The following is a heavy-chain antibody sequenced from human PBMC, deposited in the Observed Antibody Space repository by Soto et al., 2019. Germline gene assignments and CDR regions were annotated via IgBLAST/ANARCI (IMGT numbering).Heavy chain of an antibody. Sequence: GASLKISCRTSGYIFSTYWIGWVRQTPEKGLEWMGLIYPGDSDTRSNPSLQGQVTISANKSITTAYLHWRSLKASDTGIYYCVRFGSGGADYWGQGTPVTVSS. V-gene: IGHV5-51*01. J-gene: IGHJ4*02. CDR3: VRFGSGGADY. D-gene: IGHD3-10*01. CDR1: GYIFSTYW. CDR2: IYPGDSDT.